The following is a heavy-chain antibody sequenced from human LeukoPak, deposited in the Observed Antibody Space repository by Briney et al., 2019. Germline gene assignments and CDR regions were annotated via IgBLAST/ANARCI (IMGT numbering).Heavy chain of an antibody. CDR2: IYYSGST. D-gene: IGHD5-12*01. CDR3: ARGPVLVATTAPHYGMDV. CDR1: GGSISSYY. Sequence: SETLSLTCTVSGGSISSYYWSWIRQPPGKGLEWIGYIYYSGSTNYNPSLKSRVTISVDTSKNQFSLKLSSVTAADTAVYYCARGPVLVATTAPHYGMDVWGQGTTVTVSS. J-gene: IGHJ6*02. V-gene: IGHV4-59*01.